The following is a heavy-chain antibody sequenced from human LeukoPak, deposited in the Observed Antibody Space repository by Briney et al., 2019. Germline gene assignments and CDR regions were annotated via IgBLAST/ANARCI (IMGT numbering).Heavy chain of an antibody. Sequence: PGGSLRLSCAASGFTFSSYAMSWVRQAPPQGLERGSAISGSGGSTYYADSVNALSTTSRHNSKTPLYLQMNSLTAEDTAVYYCAKDQLGYCSSTSCPGAXAFD. J-gene: IGHJ3*02. CDR3: AKDQLGYCSSTSCPGAXAFD. D-gene: IGHD2-2*01. CDR2: ISGSGGST. V-gene: IGHV3-23*01. CDR1: GFTFSSYA.